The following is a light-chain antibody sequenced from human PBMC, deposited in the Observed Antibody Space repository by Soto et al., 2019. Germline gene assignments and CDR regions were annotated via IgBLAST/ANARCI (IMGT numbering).Light chain of an antibody. V-gene: IGKV1-33*01. CDR3: QQYENRPT. CDR1: QNINNY. J-gene: IGKJ5*01. Sequence: IPITQSPSSLSASVGDRVTITCQASQNINNYLNWYQQKPGRAPKLLIYDASNLEAGVPSRFRGSGSGTDFTFTISRLQPEDIATYYCQQYENRPTFGQGTRLEIK. CDR2: DAS.